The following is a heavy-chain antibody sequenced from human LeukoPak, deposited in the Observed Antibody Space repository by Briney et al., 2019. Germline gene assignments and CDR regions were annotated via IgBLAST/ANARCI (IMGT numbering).Heavy chain of an antibody. Sequence: ASVKVSCKASGYTFTGYYMHWVRQAPGQGLEWMGWINPNSGGTNYAQKFQGRVTMTRDTSISTAYMELSRLRSDDTAVYYCARGSLDIVVVPAAHDAFDIWGQGTMVTVSS. J-gene: IGHJ3*02. CDR3: ARGSLDIVVVPAAHDAFDI. V-gene: IGHV1-2*02. CDR2: INPNSGGT. D-gene: IGHD2-2*03. CDR1: GYTFTGYY.